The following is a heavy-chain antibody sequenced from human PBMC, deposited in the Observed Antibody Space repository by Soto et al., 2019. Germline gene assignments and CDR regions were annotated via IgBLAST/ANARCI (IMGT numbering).Heavy chain of an antibody. CDR2: INPNSGGT. Sequence: ASVKVSCKASGYIFTGYHMHWVRQAPGQGLEWMGWINPNSGGTKYAQKFQGRVTMTRDTSTSTVYMELSSLRSEDTALYYCARARTGDFDYWGQGTLVTVSS. J-gene: IGHJ4*02. CDR1: GYIFTGYH. CDR3: ARARTGDFDY. V-gene: IGHV1-2*02. D-gene: IGHD7-27*01.